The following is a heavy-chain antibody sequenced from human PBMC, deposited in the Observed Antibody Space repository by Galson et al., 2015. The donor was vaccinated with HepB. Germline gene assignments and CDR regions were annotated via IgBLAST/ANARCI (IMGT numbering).Heavy chain of an antibody. J-gene: IGHJ4*02. CDR2: IWYDGSNK. CDR3: ARDGRGDYGSGRFDY. V-gene: IGHV3-33*08. CDR1: GFTFSSYG. Sequence: SLRLSCAASGFTFSSYGMHWVRQAPGKGLEWVAVIWYDGSNKYYADSVKGRFTISRDNSKNTLYLQMNSLRAEDTAVYYCARDGRGDYGSGRFDYWGQGTLVTVSS. D-gene: IGHD3-10*01.